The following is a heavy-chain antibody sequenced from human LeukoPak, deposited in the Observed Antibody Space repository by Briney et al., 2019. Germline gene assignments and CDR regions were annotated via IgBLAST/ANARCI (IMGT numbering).Heavy chain of an antibody. D-gene: IGHD3-16*01. V-gene: IGHV4-59*08. CDR3: ARHSPGGARKAFDI. Sequence: SGTLSLTCNVSGGSISSDYWSWIRQPPGEGLEWMGYIYYSGSTNYNPSLKSRVTISVDTSKNQVSLKLSSVTAADTAVYYCARHSPGGARKAFDIWGQGTMVTVSS. J-gene: IGHJ3*02. CDR2: IYYSGST. CDR1: GGSISSDY.